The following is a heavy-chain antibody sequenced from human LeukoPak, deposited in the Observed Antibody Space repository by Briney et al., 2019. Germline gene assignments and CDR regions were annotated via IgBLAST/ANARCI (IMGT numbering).Heavy chain of an antibody. CDR2: INTDGSST. J-gene: IGHJ4*02. D-gene: IGHD3-22*01. Sequence: PGGSLRLSCAASGFTFNSYWMHWVRQAPGKGLLWVSRINTDGSSTHYADSVKGRLTISRDNAKNMLYLQMNGLRAEDTAVYYCVVWGEDSSGHRFDHWGLGTLVTVSS. CDR1: GFTFNSYW. CDR3: VVWGEDSSGHRFDH. V-gene: IGHV3-74*01.